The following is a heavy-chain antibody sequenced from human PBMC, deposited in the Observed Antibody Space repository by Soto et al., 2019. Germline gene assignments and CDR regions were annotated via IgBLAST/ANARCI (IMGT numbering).Heavy chain of an antibody. Sequence: GASVKVSCKASGGTFSSYTISWVRQAPGQGLEWMGRIIPILGIANYAQKFQGRVTITADKSTSTAYMELSSLRSEDTAVYYCARSRGVTGPSRFDYWGQGTLVTVSS. CDR1: GGTFSSYT. CDR2: IIPILGIA. J-gene: IGHJ4*02. D-gene: IGHD1-20*01. CDR3: ARSRGVTGPSRFDY. V-gene: IGHV1-69*02.